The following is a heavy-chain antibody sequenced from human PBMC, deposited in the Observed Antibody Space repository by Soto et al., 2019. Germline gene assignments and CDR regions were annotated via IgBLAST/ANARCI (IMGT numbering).Heavy chain of an antibody. Sequence: GGSLRLSCAASGLEVSYNYMNWVRQAPGKGLEWVSVLYNSETTYYAESVRGRFTISRDTVKNTVYLEMNNLRVDDTAVYYCARDKTQGAGWFDPWGRGTLVTVSS. CDR3: ARDKTQGAGWFDP. CDR2: LYNSETT. CDR1: GLEVSYNY. V-gene: IGHV3-53*01. J-gene: IGHJ5*02.